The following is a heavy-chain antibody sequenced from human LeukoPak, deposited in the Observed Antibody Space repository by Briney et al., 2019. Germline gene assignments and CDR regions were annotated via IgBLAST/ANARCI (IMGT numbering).Heavy chain of an antibody. CDR1: GGPNSRGYYL. CDR2: IYYSGST. Sequence: SETLSLICTVSGGPNSRGYYLWSWIRQPPGKGLEWIGYIYYSGSTYYNPSRKSQVTISVVTSKNQFSLKLTSVTAADTAVYYCTCKITTVTTTIPTMKYLSEFDPWGQGTLVTVSS. J-gene: IGHJ5*02. V-gene: IGHV4-30-4*01. D-gene: IGHD4-17*01. CDR3: TCKITTVTTTIPTMKYLSEFDP.